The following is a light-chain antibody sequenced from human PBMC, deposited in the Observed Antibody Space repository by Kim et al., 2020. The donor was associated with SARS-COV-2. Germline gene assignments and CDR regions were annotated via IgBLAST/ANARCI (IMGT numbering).Light chain of an antibody. Sequence: GRPVTLSCSGGTSNIGTGTVDWYQHLPGTAPQLVIYSNTKRPSGVPDRFSGSKSGTSASLAISGLLSDDEADYFCAAWDDRLKAWLFGGGTQLTVL. V-gene: IGLV1-44*01. CDR2: SNT. CDR3: AAWDDRLKAWL. J-gene: IGLJ3*02. CDR1: TSNIGTGT.